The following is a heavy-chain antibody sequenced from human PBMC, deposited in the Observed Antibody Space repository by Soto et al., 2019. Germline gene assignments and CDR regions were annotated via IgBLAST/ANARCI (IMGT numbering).Heavy chain of an antibody. CDR1: GGSISSGGYY. V-gene: IGHV4-31*03. CDR3: ARETYGDSVGYFDP. J-gene: IGHJ5*02. D-gene: IGHD4-17*01. CDR2: IYYSGST. Sequence: SETLSLTCTVSGGSISSGGYYWSWIRQHPGKGLEWIGYIYYSGSTYYNPSLKSRVTISVDTSKNQFSLKLSSVTAADTAVYYCARETYGDSVGYFDPWGQGTLVTVSS.